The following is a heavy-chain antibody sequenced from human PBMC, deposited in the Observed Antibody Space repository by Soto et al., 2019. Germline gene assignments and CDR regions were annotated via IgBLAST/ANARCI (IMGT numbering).Heavy chain of an antibody. CDR3: AKSSSNSYGYVFDY. J-gene: IGHJ4*02. D-gene: IGHD5-18*01. Sequence: GGSLRLPYAASGVMFSNHGMHWVRQAPGKGLEWVAVIWSDGNNRYYADSVKGRFTISRDNSKNTLYLQMNSLRAEDTAVYYCAKSSSNSYGYVFDYWGQGTLVTVSS. CDR1: GVMFSNHG. V-gene: IGHV3-30*02. CDR2: IWSDGNNR.